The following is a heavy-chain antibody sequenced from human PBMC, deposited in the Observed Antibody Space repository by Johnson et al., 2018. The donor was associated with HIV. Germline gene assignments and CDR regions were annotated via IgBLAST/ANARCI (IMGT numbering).Heavy chain of an antibody. CDR3: ARDDIRDGKSFDI. J-gene: IGHJ3*02. V-gene: IGHV3-13*01. Sequence: VQLVESGGGVVQPGGSLRLSCAASGFTFSSYDIHWVRQATGKGLESVSPIGPAADTYYPGSVKGRFTISRDNSKNTLYLQMNSLRAEDTAVYYCARDDIRDGKSFDIWGQGTMVTVSS. CDR1: GFTFSSYD. CDR2: IGPAADT.